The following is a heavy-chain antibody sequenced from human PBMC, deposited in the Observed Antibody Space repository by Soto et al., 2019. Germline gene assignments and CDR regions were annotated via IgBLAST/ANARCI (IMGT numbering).Heavy chain of an antibody. CDR2: IGYDGSNK. Sequence: QVQLVESGGGVVQPGRSLRLSCAASGFTFSSYGMHWVRQAPGKGLEGGAVIGYDGSNKYYADSVKGRFTISRDNSKNTLYLQMNSLRAEDTAVYYCARDAGDIVVVPAGGMDVWGQGTTVTVSS. CDR3: ARDAGDIVVVPAGGMDV. J-gene: IGHJ6*02. D-gene: IGHD2-2*01. CDR1: GFTFSSYG. V-gene: IGHV3-33*01.